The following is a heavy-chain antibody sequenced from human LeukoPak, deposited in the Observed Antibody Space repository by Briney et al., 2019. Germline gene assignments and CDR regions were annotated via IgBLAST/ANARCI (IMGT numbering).Heavy chain of an antibody. D-gene: IGHD3-10*01. CDR2: ISSSGSTI. CDR1: GFTFSSYE. CDR3: ARDLPVYYYGSGSYSGYYGMDV. J-gene: IGHJ6*04. V-gene: IGHV3-48*03. Sequence: PGGSLRLSCAASGFTFSSYEMSWVRQAPGKGLEWVSYISSSGSTIYYADSVQGRFTISRDNAKNSLYLQMNSLRAEDTAVYYCARDLPVYYYGSGSYSGYYGMDVWGKGTTVTGSS.